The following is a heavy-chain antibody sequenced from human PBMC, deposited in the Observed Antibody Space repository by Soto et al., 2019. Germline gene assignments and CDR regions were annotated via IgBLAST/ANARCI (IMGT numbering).Heavy chain of an antibody. CDR2: INSDGSST. CDR3: VKGVRGDGYNFAPFDY. J-gene: IGHJ4*02. CDR1: GFTFSSYW. D-gene: IGHD3-10*02. V-gene: IGHV3-74*01. Sequence: GGSLRLSCAASGFTFSSYWMHWVRQAPGKGLVWVSRINSDGSSTSYADSVKGRFTISRDNSKNTLYLQMSSLRAEDTAVYYCVKGVRGDGYNFAPFDYWGQGTLVTVSS.